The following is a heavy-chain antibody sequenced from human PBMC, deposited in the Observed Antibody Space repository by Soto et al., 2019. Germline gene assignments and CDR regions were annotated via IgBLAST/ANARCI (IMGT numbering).Heavy chain of an antibody. CDR1: GYTFTSYG. CDR2: ISAYNGNT. CDR3: ARAPSITIFGVGLFDY. J-gene: IGHJ4*02. V-gene: IGHV1-18*04. Sequence: ASVKVSCKASGYTFTSYGISWVRQAPGQGLEWMGWISAYNGNTNYAQKLQGRVTMTTDTSTSTAYMELRSLRSDDTAVYYCARAPSITIFGVGLFDYWGQGTLVTVSS. D-gene: IGHD3-3*01.